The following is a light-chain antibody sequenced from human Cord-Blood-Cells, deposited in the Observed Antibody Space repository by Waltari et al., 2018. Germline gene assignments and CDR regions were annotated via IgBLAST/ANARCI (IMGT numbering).Light chain of an antibody. CDR2: DVS. CDR1: SSDVGGYNY. CDR3: SSYTSSSTWV. J-gene: IGLJ3*02. Sequence: QSALTQPASVSGSPGQSITISCTGTSSDVGGYNYVSWYQQHPGKAPKLMIYDVSKRQSGVSNRFSGSKSGNTASLTISGLQAEDEADYYCSSYTSSSTWVFGGGTKLTVL. V-gene: IGLV2-14*01.